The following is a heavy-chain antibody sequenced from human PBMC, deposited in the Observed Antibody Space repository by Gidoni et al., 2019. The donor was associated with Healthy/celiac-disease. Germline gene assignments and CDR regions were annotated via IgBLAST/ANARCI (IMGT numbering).Heavy chain of an antibody. CDR2: ISGSGGST. CDR3: AKEAIAVAGLFRWFDP. D-gene: IGHD6-19*01. Sequence: EVQLLESGGGLVQPGGSLRLSCAASGFTFSRYAMSWVRQAPGKGLEWVSAISGSGGSTYYADSVKGRFTISRDNSKNTLYLQMNSLRAEDTAVYYCAKEAIAVAGLFRWFDPWGQGTLVTVSS. CDR1: GFTFSRYA. V-gene: IGHV3-23*01. J-gene: IGHJ5*02.